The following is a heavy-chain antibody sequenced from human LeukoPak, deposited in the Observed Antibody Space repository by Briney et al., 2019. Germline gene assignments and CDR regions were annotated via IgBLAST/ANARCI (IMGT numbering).Heavy chain of an antibody. CDR3: ARELPLQQLVPDAFDI. CDR2: IYHSGST. CDR1: GYSISSGYY. V-gene: IGHV4-38-2*02. D-gene: IGHD6-13*01. J-gene: IGHJ3*02. Sequence: SETLSLTCTVSGYSISSGYYWGWIRQPPGKGLEWIGSIYHSGSTYYNPSLKSRFTISVDTSKDHFSLKLSSVTAADTAVYYCARELPLQQLVPDAFDIWGQGTMVTVSS.